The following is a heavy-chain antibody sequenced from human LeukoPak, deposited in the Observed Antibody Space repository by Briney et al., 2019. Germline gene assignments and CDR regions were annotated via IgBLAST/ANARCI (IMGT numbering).Heavy chain of an antibody. CDR1: GFTFNTYE. Sequence: GGSLRLSCAASGFTFNTYEMSWVRQAPGKGLEWVSCVSSSGTTMYHADSVKGRFTISRDNAKNSLYLQMNSLRAEDAAVYYCAKDYGGNNYDAFDIWGQGTMVAVSS. CDR3: AKDYGGNNYDAFDI. CDR2: VSSSGTTM. V-gene: IGHV3-48*03. D-gene: IGHD4-23*01. J-gene: IGHJ3*02.